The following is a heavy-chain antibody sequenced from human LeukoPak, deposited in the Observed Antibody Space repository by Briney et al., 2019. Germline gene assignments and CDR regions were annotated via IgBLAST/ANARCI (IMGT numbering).Heavy chain of an antibody. Sequence: GGSLRLSCAASGFTFSSYEMNWVRQAPGKGLEWVSYISSSGSTIYYADSVKGRFTISRDNAKNSLYLQMNSLRVADTAVYYCAGDILGNYSDAFDIWGLGTMVTVSS. D-gene: IGHD1-26*01. CDR1: GFTFSSYE. CDR2: ISSSGSTI. CDR3: AGDILGNYSDAFDI. J-gene: IGHJ3*02. V-gene: IGHV3-48*03.